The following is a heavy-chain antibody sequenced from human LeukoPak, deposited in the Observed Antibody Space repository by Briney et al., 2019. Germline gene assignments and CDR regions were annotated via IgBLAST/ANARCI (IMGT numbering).Heavy chain of an antibody. V-gene: IGHV4-59*01. CDR1: GGSISSYY. Sequence: PSETLSLTCTVSGGSISSYYWSWIRQPPAKGLEWIGYIYYSGSTNYNPSLKSRVTISVDTSKNQFSLKLSSVTAADTAVYYCARARWELPYYFDYWGQGTLVTVSS. CDR3: ARARWELPYYFDY. CDR2: IYYSGST. D-gene: IGHD1-26*01. J-gene: IGHJ4*02.